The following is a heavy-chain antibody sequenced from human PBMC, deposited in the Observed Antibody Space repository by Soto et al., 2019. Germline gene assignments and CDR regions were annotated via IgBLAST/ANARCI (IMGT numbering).Heavy chain of an antibody. Sequence: QVQLVQSGAEVKKPGSSVKVSCKASGGTFSSYAISWVRQAPGQGLEWMGGIIPIFGTANYAQKFQGRVTITADESTGTVEMELSRLRSEDTAVYYCATRLYGGYVDYWGQGTLVTVSS. J-gene: IGHJ4*02. D-gene: IGHD4-17*01. CDR3: ATRLYGGYVDY. CDR1: GGTFSSYA. CDR2: IIPIFGTA. V-gene: IGHV1-69*12.